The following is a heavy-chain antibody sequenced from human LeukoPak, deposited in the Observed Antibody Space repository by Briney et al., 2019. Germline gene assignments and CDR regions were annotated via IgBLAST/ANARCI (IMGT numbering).Heavy chain of an antibody. D-gene: IGHD1-26*01. Sequence: SQTLSLTCAISGDSVSSNSASWNWIRQSPSRGLEWLGRTYYRSKWYSEYAGSVRGRITFNADTSKNQFSLQMYSVTPDDTAVYYCARDAGWEILHAFDIWGQGTMATVSS. CDR3: ARDAGWEILHAFDI. J-gene: IGHJ3*02. V-gene: IGHV6-1*01. CDR1: GDSVSSNSAS. CDR2: TYYRSKWYS.